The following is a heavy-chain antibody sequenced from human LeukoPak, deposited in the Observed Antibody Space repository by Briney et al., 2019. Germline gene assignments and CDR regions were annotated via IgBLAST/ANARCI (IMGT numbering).Heavy chain of an antibody. J-gene: IGHJ2*01. CDR2: FDPEDGET. CDR1: EYTLTELS. Sequence: ASVKVSCKVSEYTLTELSMHWLRQAPGKGLEWRGGFDPEDGETIYAQKFQGRVTMTEDTSTDTAYMELSSLRSEDTAVYYCATEIVGANYWYFDLWGRGTLVTVSS. CDR3: ATEIVGANYWYFDL. V-gene: IGHV1-24*01. D-gene: IGHD1-26*01.